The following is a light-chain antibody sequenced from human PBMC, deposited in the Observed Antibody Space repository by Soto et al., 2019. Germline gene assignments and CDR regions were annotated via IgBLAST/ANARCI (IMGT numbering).Light chain of an antibody. J-gene: IGLJ1*01. V-gene: IGLV2-11*01. CDR3: SSFAGSYTHV. CDR1: NSDVGGYNY. CDR2: DVT. Sequence: QSVLTQPRSVSGSPGQAVTFSCTGTNSDVGGYNYVSWYQQHPDKAPKLIIYDVTKRPSGVADRFSGSKSGNTASLTISGLQAEDEADYFCSSFAGSYTHVFGTGTKVTVL.